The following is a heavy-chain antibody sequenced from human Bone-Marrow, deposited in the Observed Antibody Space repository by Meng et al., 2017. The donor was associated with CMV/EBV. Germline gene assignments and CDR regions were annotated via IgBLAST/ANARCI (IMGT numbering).Heavy chain of an antibody. V-gene: IGHV4-30-4*08. CDR1: GGSISSGDYY. Sequence: LRLSCTVSGGSISSGDYYWSWIRQPPGKGLEWIGYIYYSGSTYYNPSLKSRVTISVDTSKNQFSLKLSSVTAADTAVYYCARTDFWSGHQRGFYYYYGMDVWGQGTTVTVSS. CDR3: ARTDFWSGHQRGFYYYYGMDV. D-gene: IGHD3-3*01. J-gene: IGHJ6*02. CDR2: IYYSGST.